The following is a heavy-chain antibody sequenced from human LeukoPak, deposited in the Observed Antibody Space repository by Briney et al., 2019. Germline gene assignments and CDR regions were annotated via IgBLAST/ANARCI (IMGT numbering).Heavy chain of an antibody. CDR2: IYYSGST. CDR3: ARHGRDSSSWSKPSYYYYMDV. J-gene: IGHJ6*03. D-gene: IGHD6-6*01. V-gene: IGHV4-59*01. CDR1: GGSISSYY. Sequence: SETLSLTCTVSGGSISSYYWSWIRQPPGKGLEWIGYIYYSGSTNYNPSLKSRVTISVDTSKNQFSPKLSSVTAADTAVYYCARHGRDSSSWSKPSYYYYMDVWGKGTTVTVSS.